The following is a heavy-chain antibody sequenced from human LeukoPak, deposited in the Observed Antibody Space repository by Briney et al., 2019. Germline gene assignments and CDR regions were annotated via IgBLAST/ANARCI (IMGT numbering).Heavy chain of an antibody. CDR2: IIPIFGTA. Sequence: GASVKVSCKASGGTFSSYAISWVRQAPGQGLEWMGGIIPIFGTANYAQKFQGRVTITADESTSTAYMELSRLRSDDTAVYYCARDDYYGSFDPWGQGTLVTVSS. J-gene: IGHJ5*02. CDR1: GGTFSSYA. D-gene: IGHD3-10*01. V-gene: IGHV1-69*13. CDR3: ARDDYYGSFDP.